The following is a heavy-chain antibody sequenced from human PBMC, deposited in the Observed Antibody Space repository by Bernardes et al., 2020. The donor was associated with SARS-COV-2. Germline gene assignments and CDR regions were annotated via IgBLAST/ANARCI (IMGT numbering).Heavy chain of an antibody. Sequence: GGSLRLSCAASGFTVSDSYMTWVRQAPGKGLEWVSVIYRGGNTYYADSVRGRFTISRDNSKNTLYLQMNSLRGEDTAVYYCARRRAGGWDLDYWGQGTLVTVSS. CDR3: ARRRAGGWDLDY. V-gene: IGHV3-66*02. J-gene: IGHJ4*02. CDR2: IYRGGNT. D-gene: IGHD6-19*01. CDR1: GFTVSDSY.